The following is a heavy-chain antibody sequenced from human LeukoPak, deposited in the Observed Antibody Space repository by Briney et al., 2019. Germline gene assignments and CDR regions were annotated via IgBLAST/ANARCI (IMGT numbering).Heavy chain of an antibody. CDR1: GFTFSSYW. CDR3: AKGKRRQMADDAFDI. Sequence: GGSLRLSCAASGFTFSSYWMSWVRQAPGKGLEWAANIKQAGSEKYYVDSVKGRFTISRDNAKNTLYLEMDSLRAEDTAVYYCAKGKRRQMADDAFDIWGQGTLVTVSP. D-gene: IGHD2-8*01. J-gene: IGHJ3*02. CDR2: IKQAGSEK. V-gene: IGHV3-7*03.